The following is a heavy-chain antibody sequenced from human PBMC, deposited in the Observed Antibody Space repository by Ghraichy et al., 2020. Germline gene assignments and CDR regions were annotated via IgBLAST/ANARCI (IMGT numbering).Heavy chain of an antibody. D-gene: IGHD6-13*01. J-gene: IGHJ4*02. Sequence: GGSLRLSCAASGFTFSSYGMHWVRQAPGKGLEWVAVIWYDGSNKYYADSVKGRFTISRDNSKNTLYLQMNSLRAEDTAVYYCARETQYSSSWYGYFDYWGQGTLVTVSS. CDR3: ARETQYSSSWYGYFDY. V-gene: IGHV3-33*01. CDR1: GFTFSSYG. CDR2: IWYDGSNK.